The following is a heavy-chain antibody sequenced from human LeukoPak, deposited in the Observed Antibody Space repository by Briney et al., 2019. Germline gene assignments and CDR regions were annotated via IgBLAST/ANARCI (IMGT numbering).Heavy chain of an antibody. J-gene: IGHJ5*02. CDR3: ARDHSYDSGGRKGWWFDP. CDR1: GYTFTRPY. V-gene: IGHV1-46*01. CDR2: INPNGGGT. D-gene: IGHD3-22*01. Sequence: ASVKVSCKASGYTFTRPYIHWVRQAPGEGLEWMGVINPNGGGTTYAQKFQGRFTMTRDMSTSTLYMELSSLRSEDAAVYYCARDHSYDSGGRKGWWFDPWGQGTLVTVSS.